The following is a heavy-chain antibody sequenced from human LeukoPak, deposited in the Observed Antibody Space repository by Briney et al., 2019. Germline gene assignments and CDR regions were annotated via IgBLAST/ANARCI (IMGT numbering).Heavy chain of an antibody. V-gene: IGHV1-2*02. CDR3: AVFSSTGYSYGSVDY. J-gene: IGHJ4*02. CDR2: INSNSGGT. Sequence: GASVKVSCKASGYTFTGYYMHWVRQARGQGLEWMGWINSNSGGTNYAQKFQGRVTMTRDTSISTAYMELSRLRSDDTAVYCCAVFSSTGYSYGSVDYWGQGTLVTVSS. CDR1: GYTFTGYY. D-gene: IGHD5-18*01.